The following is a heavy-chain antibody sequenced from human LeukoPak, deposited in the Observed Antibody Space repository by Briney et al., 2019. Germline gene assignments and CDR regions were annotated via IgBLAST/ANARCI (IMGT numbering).Heavy chain of an antibody. Sequence: PGRSLRLSCAASGFTFSSYGMHWVRQAPGKGLEWVAVISYDGSNKYYADSVKGRFTISRDNSKNTLYLQMNSLRAEDTAVYYCAKVGATWGVRGIDYWGQGTLVTVSS. CDR3: AKVGATWGVRGIDY. CDR2: ISYDGSNK. J-gene: IGHJ4*02. D-gene: IGHD1-26*01. V-gene: IGHV3-30*18. CDR1: GFTFSSYG.